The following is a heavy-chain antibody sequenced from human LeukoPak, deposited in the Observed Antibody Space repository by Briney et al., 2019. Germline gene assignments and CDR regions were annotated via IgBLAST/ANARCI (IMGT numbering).Heavy chain of an antibody. D-gene: IGHD7-27*01. V-gene: IGHV1-2*02. CDR1: GYKFNDYY. Sequence: ASVKVSCKTSGYKFNDYYIRWVRQAPGQGLEWMGWVNPNSGGANYAQKFQGRVIMTRDTSISTAYMELRSLRSDDTAVYYCARALTGDLSYFDYWGQGTLVTVSS. CDR2: VNPNSGGA. CDR3: ARALTGDLSYFDY. J-gene: IGHJ4*02.